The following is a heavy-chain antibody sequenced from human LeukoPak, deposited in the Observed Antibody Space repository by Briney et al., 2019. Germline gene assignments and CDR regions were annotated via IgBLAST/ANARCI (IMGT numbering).Heavy chain of an antibody. V-gene: IGHV4-39*01. CDR3: ARLQYGDFYFDY. Sequence: PSQTLSLTCTVSGGSISSSSDYCGWIRQPAGKGLELIGSIYYSGSTSYNPSLKSRVTISVDSSKNQFFLRLSSVTAADTAVYYCARLQYGDFYFDYWGQGTLVTVSS. CDR2: IYYSGST. D-gene: IGHD4-17*01. CDR1: GGSISSSSDY. J-gene: IGHJ4*02.